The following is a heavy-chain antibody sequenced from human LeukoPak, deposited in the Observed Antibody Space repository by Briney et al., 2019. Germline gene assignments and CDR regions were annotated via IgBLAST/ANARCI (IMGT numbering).Heavy chain of an antibody. J-gene: IGHJ3*02. Sequence: SETLSLTCAVSGGSFGDYYWSWIRQPPGKGLEWIGEINHGGDTNYNSSLQSRVTLSVDTSRNQFSLILSSMTAADTAIYYCASHKYPVQAFDIWGQGTMVTVSS. CDR1: GGSFGDYY. CDR2: INHGGDT. V-gene: IGHV4-34*01. CDR3: ASHKYPVQAFDI. D-gene: IGHD2/OR15-2a*01.